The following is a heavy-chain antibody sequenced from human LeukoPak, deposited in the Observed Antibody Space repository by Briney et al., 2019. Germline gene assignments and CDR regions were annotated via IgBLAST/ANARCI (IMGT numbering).Heavy chain of an antibody. CDR2: INPNSGGT. CDR1: GYTFTGYY. CDR3: ARLYYYDSGGYKYNWFDP. Sequence: GASVKVSCKASGYTFTGYYTHWVRQAPGQGLEWMGWINPNSGGTKYAQKFQGRVIMTRDTSISTAYMELSRLRSDDTAIYYCARLYYYDSGGYKYNWFDPWGQGTQVTVSS. J-gene: IGHJ5*02. V-gene: IGHV1-2*02. D-gene: IGHD3-22*01.